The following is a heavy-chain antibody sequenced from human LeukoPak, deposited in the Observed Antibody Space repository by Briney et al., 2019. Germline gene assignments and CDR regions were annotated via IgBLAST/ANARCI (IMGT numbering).Heavy chain of an antibody. Sequence: PAGSLRLSCVASGFTFTNHGMHWVRQAPGKGLEWVAVISYEGSIKYHGDSVKGRFTISRDNPKNTLYLQMNSLRPEDTAVYYCAKSGSQYHKLSHYYYYGMDVWGQGTTVTVSS. CDR1: GFTFTNHG. CDR2: ISYEGSIK. D-gene: IGHD2-2*01. CDR3: AKSGSQYHKLSHYYYYGMDV. J-gene: IGHJ6*02. V-gene: IGHV3-30*18.